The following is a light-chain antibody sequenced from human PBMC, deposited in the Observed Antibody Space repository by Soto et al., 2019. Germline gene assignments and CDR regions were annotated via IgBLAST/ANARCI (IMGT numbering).Light chain of an antibody. CDR2: GAS. J-gene: IGKJ5*01. CDR3: QQHDILPIT. Sequence: ETVLTHSPCTLSLSPGERATLSCSASQSVSSSYLAWYQHKPGQAPRLLISGASRRATGIPDRFSGAGSGTDFTLTISRLEPEDFALYYCQQHDILPITFGQGTRLEIK. CDR1: QSVSSSY. V-gene: IGKV3-20*01.